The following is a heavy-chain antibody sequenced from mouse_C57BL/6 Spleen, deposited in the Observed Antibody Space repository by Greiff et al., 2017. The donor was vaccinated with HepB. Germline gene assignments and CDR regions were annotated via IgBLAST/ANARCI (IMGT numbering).Heavy chain of an antibody. CDR2: IYPGSGST. D-gene: IGHD1-1*01. CDR1: GYTFTSYW. J-gene: IGHJ1*03. CDR3: ARGSSYKGYFDV. V-gene: IGHV1-55*01. Sequence: VQLQQPGAELVKPGASVKMSCKASGYTFTSYWITWVKQRPGQGLEWIGDIYPGSGSTNYNEKFKSKATLTVDTSSSTAYMQLSSLTSEDSAVYYCARGSSYKGYFDVWGTGTTVTVSS.